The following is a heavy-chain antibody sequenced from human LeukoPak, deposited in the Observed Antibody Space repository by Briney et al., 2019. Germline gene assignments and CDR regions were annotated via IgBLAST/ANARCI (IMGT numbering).Heavy chain of an antibody. CDR3: ARDGYGGNSEFDY. J-gene: IGHJ4*02. CDR2: IIPIFGTA. Sequence: SVKVSCKASGGTFSSYAISWVRQAPGQGLEWMGGIIPIFGTANYAQKFQGRVTITTDESTSTAYMELSSLRSEDTAVYYCARDGYGGNSEFDYWGQGTLVTVSS. CDR1: GGTFSSYA. D-gene: IGHD4-23*01. V-gene: IGHV1-69*05.